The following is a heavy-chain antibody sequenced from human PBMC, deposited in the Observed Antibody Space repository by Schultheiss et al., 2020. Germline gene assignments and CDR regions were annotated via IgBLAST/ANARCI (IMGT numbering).Heavy chain of an antibody. V-gene: IGHV3-74*01. CDR3: ARVGDTAMVPFDY. CDR2: INSDGSST. Sequence: GGSLRLSCAASGFTFSSYWMHWVRQAPGKGLVWVSRINSDGSSTSYADSVKGRFTISRDNAKNTLYLQMNSLRAEDTAVYYCARVGDTAMVPFDYWGQGTLVTVSS. D-gene: IGHD5-18*01. J-gene: IGHJ4*02. CDR1: GFTFSSYW.